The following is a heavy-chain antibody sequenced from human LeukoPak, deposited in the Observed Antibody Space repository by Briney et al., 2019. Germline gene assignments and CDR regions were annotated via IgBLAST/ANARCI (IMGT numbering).Heavy chain of an antibody. CDR1: GFTFSSYA. D-gene: IGHD3-9*01. V-gene: IGHV3-23*01. CDR3: AKTFDWLLFIFDY. Sequence: GGSLRLSCAASGFTFSSYAMSWVRQAPGKGLEWVSAISGSGGSTYYADSVKDRFTISRDNSKNTLYLQMNSLRAEDTAVYYCAKTFDWLLFIFDYWGQGTLVTVSS. CDR2: ISGSGGST. J-gene: IGHJ4*02.